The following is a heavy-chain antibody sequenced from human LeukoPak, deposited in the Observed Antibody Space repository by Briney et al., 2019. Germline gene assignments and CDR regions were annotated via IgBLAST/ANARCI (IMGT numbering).Heavy chain of an antibody. J-gene: IGHJ3*01. Sequence: SETLSLTCGLSGGSLTQSYWSWIRQSPGKGLEWIGEINHRGRTNYIPSLASRITISIDKSKKQFFLKVTSVTAADTGLYYCASINYYASETHPPYTAIDVWGHGTTVTVSS. CDR1: GGSLTQSY. CDR2: INHRGRT. V-gene: IGHV4-34*01. D-gene: IGHD3-10*01. CDR3: ASINYYASETHPPYTAIDV.